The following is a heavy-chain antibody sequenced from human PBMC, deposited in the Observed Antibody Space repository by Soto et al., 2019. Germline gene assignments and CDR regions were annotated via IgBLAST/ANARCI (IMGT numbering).Heavy chain of an antibody. Sequence: GGSLRLSCAASGFTFSSYWMHWVRQAPGKGLVWVSRINSDGSSTSYADTVKGRFTISRDNAKNTLYLQMNSLRAEDTAVDYCARVVSGSYYVFDYWGQGTLVTVSS. CDR1: GFTFSSYW. CDR3: ARVVSGSYYVFDY. V-gene: IGHV3-74*01. CDR2: INSDGSST. J-gene: IGHJ4*02. D-gene: IGHD1-26*01.